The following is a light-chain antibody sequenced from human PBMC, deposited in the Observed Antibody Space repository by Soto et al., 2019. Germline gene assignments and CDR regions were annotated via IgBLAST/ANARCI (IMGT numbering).Light chain of an antibody. CDR3: PEVRYRTWT. CDR1: QSVSSNY. V-gene: IGKV3-20*01. Sequence: THARCNRSLCLCEIATLSCRASQSVSSNYFAWFQQRPGQAPRLLIHGASTRATGVPARISGSGSGTEFTLTISRLGAGEFSVEYCPEVRYRTWTFGQGTKVDIK. CDR2: GAS. J-gene: IGKJ1*01.